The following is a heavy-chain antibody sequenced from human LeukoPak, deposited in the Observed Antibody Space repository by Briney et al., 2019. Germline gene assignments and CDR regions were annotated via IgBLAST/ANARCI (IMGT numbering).Heavy chain of an antibody. J-gene: IGHJ5*02. V-gene: IGHV1-2*02. CDR1: GYTFTSYY. D-gene: IGHD4-17*01. Sequence: ASVKVSCKASGYTFTSYYMHWVRQAPGQGLEWMGWINPNSGGTNYAQKFQGRVTMTRDTSISTAYMELSRLRSDDTAVYYCARVWVNDYGEYNWFDPWGQGTLVTVSS. CDR3: ARVWVNDYGEYNWFDP. CDR2: INPNSGGT.